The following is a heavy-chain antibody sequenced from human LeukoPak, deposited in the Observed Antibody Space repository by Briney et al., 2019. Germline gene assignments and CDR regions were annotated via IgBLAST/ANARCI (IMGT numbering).Heavy chain of an antibody. J-gene: IGHJ4*02. V-gene: IGHV4-59*01. CDR3: ARSGIYDYVWGSYRYPFDY. Sequence: PSETLSLTCTVSGGSISSYYWSWIRQPPGKGLEWIGYIYYSGSTNYNPSLKSRVTISVDTSKNQFSVKLSSVTAADTAVYYCARSGIYDYVWGSYRYPFDYWGQGTLVTVSS. CDR2: IYYSGST. CDR1: GGSISSYY. D-gene: IGHD3-16*02.